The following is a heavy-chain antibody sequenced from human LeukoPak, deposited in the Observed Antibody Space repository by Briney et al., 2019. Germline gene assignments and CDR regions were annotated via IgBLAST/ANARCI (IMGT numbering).Heavy chain of an antibody. D-gene: IGHD6-6*01. J-gene: IGHJ1*01. CDR3: ATTSSSPGYFQH. Sequence: GGSLRLSCAASGFTFSTYWMNWVRQAPGKGLVWVSRINSDGSSTSYADSVKGRFTVSRDNAKNTLYLQMNSLRAEDTAVYYCATTSSSPGYFQHWGQGTLVTVSS. CDR1: GFTFSTYW. CDR2: INSDGSST. V-gene: IGHV3-74*01.